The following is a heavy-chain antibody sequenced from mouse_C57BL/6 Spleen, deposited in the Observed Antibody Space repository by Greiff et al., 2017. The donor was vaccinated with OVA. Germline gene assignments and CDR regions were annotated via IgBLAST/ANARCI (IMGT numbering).Heavy chain of an antibody. CDR1: GYAFSSYW. Sequence: QVQLQQSGAELVKPGASVKISCKASGYAFSSYWMNWVKQRPGKGLEWIGQIYPGDGDTNYNGKFKGKATLTADKSSSTAYMQLSSLTSEDSAVYFCAGGIDYGNYGGAMDYWGQGTSVTVSS. CDR3: AGGIDYGNYGGAMDY. D-gene: IGHD2-1*01. J-gene: IGHJ4*01. CDR2: IYPGDGDT. V-gene: IGHV1-80*01.